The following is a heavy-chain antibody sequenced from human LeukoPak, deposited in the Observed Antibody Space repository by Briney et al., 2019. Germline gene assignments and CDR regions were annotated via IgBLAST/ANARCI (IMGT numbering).Heavy chain of an antibody. Sequence: SETLSLTCAVYGESFSGYYWSWIRQPPGKGLEWIGEINHSGSTNYNPSLKSRVTISVDTSKNQFSLKLSSVTAADTAVYYCARHKRLYSSSSGYYYNYMDVWGKGTTVTVSS. J-gene: IGHJ6*03. CDR3: ARHKRLYSSSSGYYYNYMDV. V-gene: IGHV4-34*01. D-gene: IGHD6-6*01. CDR2: INHSGST. CDR1: GESFSGYY.